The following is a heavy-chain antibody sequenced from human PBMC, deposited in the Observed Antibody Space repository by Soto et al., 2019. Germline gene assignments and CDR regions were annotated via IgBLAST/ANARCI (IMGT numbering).Heavy chain of an antibody. D-gene: IGHD6-13*01. CDR3: ARGYSSSWIPLWDYGMDV. Sequence: ASVKVSCKASGYTFTRYYINWVRQATGQGLEWMGWMNPNSGDTGYAQKFQGRVTMTRNTSISTAYMELSSLRSEDTAVYYCARGYSSSWIPLWDYGMDVWGQGTTVTVSS. CDR1: GYTFTRYY. V-gene: IGHV1-8*01. J-gene: IGHJ6*02. CDR2: MNPNSGDT.